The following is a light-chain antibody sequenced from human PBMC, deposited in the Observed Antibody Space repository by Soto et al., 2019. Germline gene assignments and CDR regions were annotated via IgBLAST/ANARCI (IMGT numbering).Light chain of an antibody. CDR3: QHYNNWPPWT. V-gene: IGKV3-15*01. J-gene: IGKJ1*01. CDR1: QSVTSN. Sequence: SPGERVTLSCRSSQSVTSNLAWYQQRPGQAPRLLIYGASTRAPGIPARFSGSGSETEFTLTISSLQSEDFAVYYCQHYNNWPPWTFGQGTKVDIK. CDR2: GAS.